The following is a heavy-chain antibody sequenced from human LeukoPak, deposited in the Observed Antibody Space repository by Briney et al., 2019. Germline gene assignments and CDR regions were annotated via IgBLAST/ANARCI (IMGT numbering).Heavy chain of an antibody. V-gene: IGHV1-18*01. CDR3: ATELRWKDH. CDR1: GYTFSSYG. D-gene: IGHD4-23*01. J-gene: IGHJ4*02. Sequence: GASVKVSCKASGYTFSSYGMSWVRQAPGQGLEWMGWISAYSGNTHYAQKFQGRVTMTTDTSTTTAYMELRGLRSDDTAVYYCATELRWKDHWGQGTLVTVSS. CDR2: ISAYSGNT.